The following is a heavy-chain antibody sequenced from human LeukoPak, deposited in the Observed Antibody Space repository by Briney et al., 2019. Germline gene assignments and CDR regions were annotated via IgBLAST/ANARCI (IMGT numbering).Heavy chain of an antibody. Sequence: PGGSLRLSCAPSGFTFSTYWMNWVRQAPGKGLEWVANIKQDGSEEYYVDSVKGRFTISRDNTKNSLYLQMTGLRAEDSAVYYCGRGGQVTTVTTFWGQGTLVTVSS. CDR1: GFTFSTYW. CDR2: IKQDGSEE. V-gene: IGHV3-7*05. CDR3: GRGGQVTTVTTF. D-gene: IGHD4-17*01. J-gene: IGHJ4*02.